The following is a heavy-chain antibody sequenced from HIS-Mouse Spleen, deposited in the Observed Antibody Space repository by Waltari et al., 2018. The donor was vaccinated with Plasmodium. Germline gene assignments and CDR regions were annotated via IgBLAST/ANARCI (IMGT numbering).Heavy chain of an antibody. J-gene: IGHJ2*01. CDR2: IKQDGSEK. Sequence: EVQLVASGGGLVQPGGSLSLSCAASVFTFSSYWMSWVRQAPGKGLEWVANIKQDGSEKYYVDSVKGRFTISRDNAKNSLYLQMNSLRAEDTAVYYCASSWYWYFDLWGRGTLVTVSS. D-gene: IGHD6-13*01. CDR3: ASSWYWYFDL. V-gene: IGHV3-7*01. CDR1: VFTFSSYW.